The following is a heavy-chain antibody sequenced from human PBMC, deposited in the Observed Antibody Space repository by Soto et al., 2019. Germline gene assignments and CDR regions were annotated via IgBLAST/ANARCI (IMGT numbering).Heavy chain of an antibody. V-gene: IGHV4-31*03. Sequence: QVQLQESGPGLVKPSQTLSLTCTVSGGSISSGGYYWSWIRQHPGKGLEWIGYIYYSGSTYYNPSLKSRVTISVDTSKNQFSLKLSSVTAADTAVYYCARVIAVVVPAAIGNAEYFQHWGQGTLVTVSS. J-gene: IGHJ1*01. D-gene: IGHD2-2*01. CDR1: GGSISSGGYY. CDR2: IYYSGST. CDR3: ARVIAVVVPAAIGNAEYFQH.